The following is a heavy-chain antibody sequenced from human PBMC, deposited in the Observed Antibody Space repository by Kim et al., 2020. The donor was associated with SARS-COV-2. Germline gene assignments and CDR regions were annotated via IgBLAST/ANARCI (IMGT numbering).Heavy chain of an antibody. V-gene: IGHV1-18*01. CDR1: GYTFTSYG. CDR2: ISAYNGNT. D-gene: IGHD6-13*01. Sequence: ASVKVSCKASGYTFTSYGISWVRQAPGQGLEWMGWISAYNGNTNYAQKLQGRVTMTTDTSTSTAYMELRSLRSDDTAVYYCARGGRAGVDSSPHYFDYWGQGTLVTVSS. J-gene: IGHJ4*02. CDR3: ARGGRAGVDSSPHYFDY.